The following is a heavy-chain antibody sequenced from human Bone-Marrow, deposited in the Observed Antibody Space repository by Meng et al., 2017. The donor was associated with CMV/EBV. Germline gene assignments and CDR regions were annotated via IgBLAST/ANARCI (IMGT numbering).Heavy chain of an antibody. D-gene: IGHD3-22*01. Sequence: GESLKISCKVSGYTFNIYWIGWVRQMPGKGLEWVGIIYPGDSDARYSPSFQGQVTISVDRSISTAYLQWNSLKASDTAMYYCARRVRRPITMIEEGAYFDYWGQGTLVTVSS. CDR3: ARRVRRPITMIEEGAYFDY. CDR1: GYTFNIYW. V-gene: IGHV5-51*01. J-gene: IGHJ4*02. CDR2: IYPGDSDA.